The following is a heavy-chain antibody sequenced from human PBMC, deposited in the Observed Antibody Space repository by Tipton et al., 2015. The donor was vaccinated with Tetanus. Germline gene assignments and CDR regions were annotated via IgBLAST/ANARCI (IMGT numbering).Heavy chain of an antibody. J-gene: IGHJ5*02. V-gene: IGHV4-4*07. CDR3: ARGSDIVVVPGVTRADWFDP. D-gene: IGHD2-2*01. CDR2: VDRSGTT. CDR1: GVSISGYY. Sequence: TLSLTCTVSGVSISGYYWSWIRQPAGKGLEWIGRVDRSGTTTYNPSLKGRVTMSLDTSKTQFSLKLTSVTAADTAMYYCARGSDIVVVPGVTRADWFDPWGQGPLVPVSS.